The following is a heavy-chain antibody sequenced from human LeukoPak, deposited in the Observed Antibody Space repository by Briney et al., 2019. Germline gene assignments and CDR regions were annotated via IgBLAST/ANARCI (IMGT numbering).Heavy chain of an antibody. CDR3: ARAPLYSSGWEVFDY. D-gene: IGHD6-19*01. V-gene: IGHV3-48*04. CDR2: ISSSSDIPSTI. CDR1: GFTFTSHS. J-gene: IGHJ4*02. Sequence: GGSLRLSCAASGFTFTSHSMNWVRQAPGKGLEWVSYISSSSDIPSTIYYADSVKGRFTISRDNAKNSLYLQMNSLRADDTAVYYCARAPLYSSGWEVFDYWSQGALVTVSS.